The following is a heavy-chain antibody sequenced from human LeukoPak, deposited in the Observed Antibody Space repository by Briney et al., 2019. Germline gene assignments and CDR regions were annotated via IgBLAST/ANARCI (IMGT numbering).Heavy chain of an antibody. V-gene: IGHV1-18*01. Sequence: ASVKVSCKASGGTFSSYAISWVRQAPGQGLEWMGWISAYNGNTNYAQKLQGRVTMTTDTSTSTAYMELRSLRSDDTAVYYCARDLDGAGSIDYWGQGTLVTVSS. D-gene: IGHD6-19*01. CDR3: ARDLDGAGSIDY. J-gene: IGHJ4*02. CDR1: GGTFSSYA. CDR2: ISAYNGNT.